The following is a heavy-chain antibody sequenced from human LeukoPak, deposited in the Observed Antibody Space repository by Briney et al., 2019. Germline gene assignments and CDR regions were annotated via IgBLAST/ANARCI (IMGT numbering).Heavy chain of an antibody. D-gene: IGHD1-26*01. J-gene: IGHJ4*02. CDR3: ARDRSGSYGGFDY. V-gene: IGHV4-38-2*02. CDR1: GYSISSGYY. CDR2: IYHSGST. Sequence: SETLSLTCTVSGYSISSGYYWGWIRQPPGKGLEWIGSIYHSGSTYYNPSLKSRVTISVDTSKNQFSLKLSSVTAADTAVYYCARDRSGSYGGFDYWGQGTLSPSPQ.